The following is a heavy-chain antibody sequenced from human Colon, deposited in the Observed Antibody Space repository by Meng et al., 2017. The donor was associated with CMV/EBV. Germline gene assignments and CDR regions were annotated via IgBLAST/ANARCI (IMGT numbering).Heavy chain of an antibody. V-gene: IGHV3-23*01. J-gene: IGHJ4*02. CDR1: GFTFSTYA. Sequence: GGSLRLACAASGFTFSTYAMTWVRQAPGKGLEWVSGISGSGRSTYDADSVKGRFTISRDNSKNTLYLQMNSLRVEDTAVYYCAKGGWTSDYYFDYWGQGMLVTVSS. D-gene: IGHD3-10*01. CDR2: ISGSGRST. CDR3: AKGGWTSDYYFDY.